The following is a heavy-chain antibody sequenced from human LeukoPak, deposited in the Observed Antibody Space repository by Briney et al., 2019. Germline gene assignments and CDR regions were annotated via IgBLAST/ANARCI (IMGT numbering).Heavy chain of an antibody. V-gene: IGHV4-34*01. Sequence: YWIGWIRQPPGKGLEWIGEINHSGSTNYNPSLKSRVTISVDTSKDQFSLKLSPVTAADTAVYYCARTFPPAPTGNYYYYYMDVWGKGTTVTVSS. J-gene: IGHJ6*03. CDR2: INHSGST. CDR3: ARTFPPAPTGNYYYYYMDV. D-gene: IGHD2-2*01. CDR1: Y.